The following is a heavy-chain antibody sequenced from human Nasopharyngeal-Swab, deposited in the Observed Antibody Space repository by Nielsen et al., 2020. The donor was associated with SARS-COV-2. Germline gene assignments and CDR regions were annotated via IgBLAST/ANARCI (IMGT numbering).Heavy chain of an antibody. J-gene: IGHJ4*02. CDR2: IIPIFGTA. V-gene: IGHV1-69*05. D-gene: IGHD5-12*01. Sequence: WVRQAPGQGLEWMGGIIPIFGTANYAQKFQGRVTMTTDTSTSTAYMELRSLRSDDMAVYYCARARGYSGYGYWGQGTLVTVSS. CDR3: ARARGYSGYGY.